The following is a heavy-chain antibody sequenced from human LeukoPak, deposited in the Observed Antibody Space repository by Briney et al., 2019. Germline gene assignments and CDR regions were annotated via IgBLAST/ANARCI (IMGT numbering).Heavy chain of an antibody. CDR1: GGSISSTNW. J-gene: IGHJ4*02. CDR3: SRESGAFSPFGY. CDR2: ISLSGVT. Sequence: SGTLSLTCGVSGGSISSTNWWSWVRQPPGQGLEWIGEISLSGVTNYNPSLKSRVTMSLDRSKNHLSLTLTSVTAADTAVYYCSRESGAFSPFGYWGQGTLVAVSS. D-gene: IGHD1-26*01. V-gene: IGHV4-4*02.